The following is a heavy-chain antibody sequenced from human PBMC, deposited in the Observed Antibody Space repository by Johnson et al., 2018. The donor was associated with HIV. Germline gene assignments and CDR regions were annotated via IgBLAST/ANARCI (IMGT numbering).Heavy chain of an antibody. D-gene: IGHD6-13*01. CDR1: GFTFHDYG. Sequence: VQLVESGGGLVQPGGSLRLSCAASGFTFHDYGMSWVRQAPGKGLEWVSGINWNGGSTGYADSVKGRFPISRDNAKKSLYLQMNSLRAEDTALYYCARVLQQESSWYLGAFDIWGQGTMVTVSS. CDR2: INWNGGST. V-gene: IGHV3-20*04. CDR3: ARVLQQESSWYLGAFDI. J-gene: IGHJ3*02.